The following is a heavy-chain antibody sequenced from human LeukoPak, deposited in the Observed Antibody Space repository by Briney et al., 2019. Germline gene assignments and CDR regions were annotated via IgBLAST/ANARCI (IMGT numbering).Heavy chain of an antibody. CDR3: ATNTQHPIAALDYYYYMDV. J-gene: IGHJ6*03. V-gene: IGHV1-46*01. CDR1: GYTFTGYY. Sequence: ASVKVSCKASGYTFTGYYMHWVRQAPGQGLEWMGIINPSGGSTSYAQKFQGRVTMTRDMSTSTVYMELSSLRSEDTAVYYCATNTQHPIAALDYYYYMDVWGKGTTVAVSS. D-gene: IGHD6-6*01. CDR2: INPSGGST.